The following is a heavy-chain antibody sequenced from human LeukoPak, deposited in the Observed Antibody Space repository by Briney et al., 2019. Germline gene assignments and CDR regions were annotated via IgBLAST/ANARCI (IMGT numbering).Heavy chain of an antibody. CDR2: IYTSGST. Sequence: PSETLSLTSTVPGGSISSGTYYSSWIRQPAGKGLEWIVRIYTSGSTNYNPPLKSRVTISVDTSKNQFSLKLSSVTAADTAVYYCARELSITWTRYYFDSWGQGSLVTVSS. D-gene: IGHD3/OR15-3a*01. CDR1: GGSISSGTYY. J-gene: IGHJ4*02. V-gene: IGHV4-61*02. CDR3: ARELSITWTRYYFDS.